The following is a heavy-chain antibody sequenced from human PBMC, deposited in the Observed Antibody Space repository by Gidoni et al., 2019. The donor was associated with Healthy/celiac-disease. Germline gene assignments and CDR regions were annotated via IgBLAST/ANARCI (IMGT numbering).Heavy chain of an antibody. Sequence: EVQLLESGGGLVQPGGSLRLSCAASGFTFSSYAMSWVRQAPGKGLEGGSAISGSGGSTYYADSVKGRFTISRDNSKNTLYLQMNSLRAEDTAVYYCAKGEEVVVISGYWGQGTLVTVSS. CDR1: GFTFSSYA. CDR3: AKGEEVVVISGY. CDR2: ISGSGGST. D-gene: IGHD3-22*01. V-gene: IGHV3-23*01. J-gene: IGHJ4*02.